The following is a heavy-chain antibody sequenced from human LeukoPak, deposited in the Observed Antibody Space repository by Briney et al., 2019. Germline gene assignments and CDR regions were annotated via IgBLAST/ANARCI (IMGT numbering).Heavy chain of an antibody. D-gene: IGHD4-11*01. Sequence: ASVKVSCKASGYTFTRYAMNWVRQAPGKGLEWMGGFDPEDGETIYAQKFQGRVTMTEDTSTDTAYMELSSLRSEDTAVYYCALRQLNYWGQGTLVTVSS. CDR3: ALRQLNY. CDR2: FDPEDGET. V-gene: IGHV1-24*01. CDR1: GYTFTRYA. J-gene: IGHJ4*02.